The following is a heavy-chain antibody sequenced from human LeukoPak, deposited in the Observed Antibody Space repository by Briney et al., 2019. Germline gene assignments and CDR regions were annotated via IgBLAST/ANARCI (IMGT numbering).Heavy chain of an antibody. D-gene: IGHD2-2*01. CDR3: AGGLGVVPAATRGMDV. J-gene: IGHJ6*02. CDR1: GYTFTSYG. Sequence: ASVKVSCKASGYTFTSYGISWVRQAPGQGLEWMGWISAYNGNTNYAQKLQGRVTMTTDTSTSTAYMELRSLRSDDTAVYYCAGGLGVVPAATRGMDVWGQGTTVTVSS. V-gene: IGHV1-18*01. CDR2: ISAYNGNT.